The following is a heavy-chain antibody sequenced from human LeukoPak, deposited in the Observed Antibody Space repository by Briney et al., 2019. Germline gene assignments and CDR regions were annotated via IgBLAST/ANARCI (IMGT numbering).Heavy chain of an antibody. J-gene: IGHJ6*02. V-gene: IGHV3-30*04. CDR2: ISYDGSNK. D-gene: IGHD3-3*01. Sequence: GRSLRLSCAASGFTFTRFAMYWVRQAPGKGLEWVELISYDGSNKYYADSVKGRFTISRDNSKNTVYLQMNIPRAEDTAVYYCARVGGDVLSGHRTGYYYAMDVWGQGTTVTVSS. CDR3: ARVGGDVLSGHRTGYYYAMDV. CDR1: GFTFTRFA.